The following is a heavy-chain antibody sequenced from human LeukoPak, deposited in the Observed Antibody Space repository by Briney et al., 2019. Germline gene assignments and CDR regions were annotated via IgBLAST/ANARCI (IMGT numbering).Heavy chain of an antibody. J-gene: IGHJ4*02. CDR1: GFTFSSYS. CDR2: ISSSSSYI. D-gene: IGHD5-12*01. CDR3: ARDAGDGYNYADY. Sequence: GGSLRLSCAASGFTFSSYSMKWVRQAPGKGLEWVSSISSSSSYIYYADSVKGRFTISRDNAKNSLYLQMNSLRAEDTAVYYCARDAGDGYNYADYWGQGTLVTVSS. V-gene: IGHV3-21*01.